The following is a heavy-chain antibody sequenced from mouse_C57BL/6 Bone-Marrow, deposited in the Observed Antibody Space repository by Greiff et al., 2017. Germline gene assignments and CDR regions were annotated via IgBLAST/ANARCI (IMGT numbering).Heavy chain of an antibody. D-gene: IGHD1-1*01. CDR2: IDPENGDT. CDR3: TTSYYGSYFDD. CDR1: GFNIKDDY. J-gene: IGHJ2*01. V-gene: IGHV14-4*01. Sequence: EVQLQQSGAELVRPGASVKLSCTASGFNIKDDYMHWVKQRPEQGLEWIGWIDPENGDTEYASKFQGKATITADTSSNTAYLQLSSLTSEDTAVYYCTTSYYGSYFDDWGQGTTLTVSS.